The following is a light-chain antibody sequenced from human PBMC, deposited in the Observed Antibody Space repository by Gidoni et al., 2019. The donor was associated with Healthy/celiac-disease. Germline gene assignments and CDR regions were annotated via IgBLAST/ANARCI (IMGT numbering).Light chain of an antibody. Sequence: DIQMTQSPSSLSASVGDRVTIPCRASQSISSYLNWYQQKPGKAPELLIYAASSLQSGVPSRFSGSGSGTEFTLTISSLQPEDFATYYCQQSYSTLPYTFGQGTKLEIK. CDR3: QQSYSTLPYT. J-gene: IGKJ2*01. V-gene: IGKV1-39*01. CDR2: AAS. CDR1: QSISSY.